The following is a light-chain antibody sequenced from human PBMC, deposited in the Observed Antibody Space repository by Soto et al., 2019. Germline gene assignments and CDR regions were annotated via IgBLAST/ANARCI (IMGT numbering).Light chain of an antibody. CDR3: RSYTSTNTPVV. V-gene: IGLV2-14*01. CDR1: SSDVGGYNY. CDR2: EVS. J-gene: IGLJ2*01. Sequence: QSALTQPASVSGSPGQTITISCTGTSSDVGGYNYVSWYQHNPGKAPKLLTYEVSNRPSGVSDRFSGSKSDNMASLTISGLQAEDEADYYCRSYTSTNTPVVFGGGTK.